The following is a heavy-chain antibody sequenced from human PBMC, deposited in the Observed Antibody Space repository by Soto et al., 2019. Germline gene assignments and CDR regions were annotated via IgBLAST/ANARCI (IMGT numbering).Heavy chain of an antibody. V-gene: IGHV1-3*01. CDR1: GYTFTGYA. CDR3: AISHHCSVGSCTSYQLNY. CDR2: INAGNGNT. J-gene: IGHJ4*02. Sequence: GASVKVSCKASGYTFTGYAMHWVRQAPGQRLEWMGWINAGNGNTKYSQKFQGRVTITRDTSASTAYMELSSLRSEDTAVYYCAISHHCSVGSCTSYQLNYWGQGTLVTVSS. D-gene: IGHD2-15*01.